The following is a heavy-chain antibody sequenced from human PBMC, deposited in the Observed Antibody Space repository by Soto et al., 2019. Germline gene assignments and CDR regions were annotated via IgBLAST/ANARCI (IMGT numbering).Heavy chain of an antibody. J-gene: IGHJ6*02. CDR1: GGLPSREY. Sequence: SEALSLSSTGSGGLPSREYYSLFRQPPGKRLEWIGYIYYSGSTNYNPSLKSRVTISVDTSKNQFSLKLSSVTAADTAVYYCARDSKLRYFDSLSNSYYGMDVWGQGTTVT. D-gene: IGHD3-9*01. CDR3: ARDSKLRYFDSLSNSYYGMDV. V-gene: IGHV4-59*01. CDR2: IYYSGST.